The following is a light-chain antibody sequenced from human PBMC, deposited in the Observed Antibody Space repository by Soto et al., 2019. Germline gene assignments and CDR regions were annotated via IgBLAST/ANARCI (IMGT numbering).Light chain of an antibody. CDR1: SIDVGGNNY. J-gene: IGLJ1*01. CDR2: DVS. V-gene: IGLV2-11*01. Sequence: QSALTQPRSVSGSPGQSVTISCTGTSIDVGGNNYVSWYQQHPGKAPKLMIYDVSKRPSGVPDRFSGSKSGNTASLTISGLQAEDEADYYCCSYAGSFYVFGTGTKVTVL. CDR3: CSYAGSFYV.